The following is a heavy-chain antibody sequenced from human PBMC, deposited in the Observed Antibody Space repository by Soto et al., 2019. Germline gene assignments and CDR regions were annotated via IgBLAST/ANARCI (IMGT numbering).Heavy chain of an antibody. D-gene: IGHD6-13*01. Sequence: SVKVSCKASGFTFTSSAVQWVRQARGQRLEWIGWIVVGSGNANYAQKFQGRVTITADKSTSTAYMELSSLRSEDTAVYYCATGSGIAAAGQANPRPRVQDYYYYYYGMDVCGQGTTVTVSS. CDR3: ATGSGIAAAGQANPRPRVQDYYYYYYGMDV. V-gene: IGHV1-58*01. CDR1: GFTFTSSA. J-gene: IGHJ6*02. CDR2: IVVGSGNA.